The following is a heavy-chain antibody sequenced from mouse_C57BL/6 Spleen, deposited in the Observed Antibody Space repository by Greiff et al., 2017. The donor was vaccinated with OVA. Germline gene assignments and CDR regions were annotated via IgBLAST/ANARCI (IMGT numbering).Heavy chain of an antibody. D-gene: IGHD1-1*01. CDR1: GYTFTDYE. Sequence: VQLQQSGAELVRPGASVTLSCKASGYTFTDYEMHWVKQTPVHGLEWIGAIDPETGGTAYNQKFKGKAILTADKSSSTAYMELRSLTSEDSAVYYCTRSGFTTVVATPCAYWGQGTLVTVSA. CDR2: IDPETGGT. V-gene: IGHV1-15*01. J-gene: IGHJ3*01. CDR3: TRSGFTTVVATPCAY.